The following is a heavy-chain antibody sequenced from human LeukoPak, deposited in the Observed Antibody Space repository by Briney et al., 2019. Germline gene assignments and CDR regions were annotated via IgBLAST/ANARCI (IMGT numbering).Heavy chain of an antibody. Sequence: GGTLRLSCAASGFTFSSYGMSWVRQAPGKGLEWVSAISGSGGSTYYADSVKGRFTISRDNAKNSLYLQMNSLRAEDTAVYYCARDPYDSRSGSYGAFDIWGQGTMVTVSS. CDR3: ARDPYDSRSGSYGAFDI. CDR2: ISGSGGST. V-gene: IGHV3-23*01. J-gene: IGHJ3*02. CDR1: GFTFSSYG. D-gene: IGHD3-22*01.